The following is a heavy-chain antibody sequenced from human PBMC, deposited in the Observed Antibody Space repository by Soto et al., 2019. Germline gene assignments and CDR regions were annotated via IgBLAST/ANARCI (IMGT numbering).Heavy chain of an antibody. CDR1: EYRFTSYW. D-gene: IGHD6-19*01. V-gene: IGHV5-51*01. Sequence: GESLKISCQASEYRFTSYWIGWVRQMPWEGLEWMGFGYPGNSETKYSPSFEGQVTISADKSINTAYLQWSSLKASDTAVYYCTRHKSVSSGLYYFDNWGQGPLVTVSS. CDR3: TRHKSVSSGLYYFDN. J-gene: IGHJ4*02. CDR2: GYPGNSET.